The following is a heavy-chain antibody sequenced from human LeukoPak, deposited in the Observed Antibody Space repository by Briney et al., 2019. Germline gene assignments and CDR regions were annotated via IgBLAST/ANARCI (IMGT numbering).Heavy chain of an antibody. Sequence: PRGSLRLSCAASGFSFNPFHMNWVRQAQGKVLEWVSSITSSGAYITYVDSVQGRFTISRDNAKNSLYLQMNSLRVDDTALYYCARASGGWDLDYWGHGTLVTVSS. V-gene: IGHV3-21*06. CDR1: GFSFNPFH. CDR3: ARASGGWDLDY. J-gene: IGHJ4*01. CDR2: ITSSGAYI. D-gene: IGHD1-26*01.